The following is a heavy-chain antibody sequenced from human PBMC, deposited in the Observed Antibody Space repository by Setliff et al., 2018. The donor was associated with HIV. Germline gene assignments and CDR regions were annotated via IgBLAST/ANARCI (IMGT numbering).Heavy chain of an antibody. CDR1: GGTFTSYA. CDR2: IIPIVGIT. V-gene: IGHV1-69*10. J-gene: IGHJ1*01. Sequence: GASVKVSCKASGGTFTSYAIHWVRQAPGQGLGWMGGIIPIVGITNYAQKFQVRVTITADKSTNTAYMDLHSLTSEDTAVYYCARNSDTAGYFLYWGQGTPVTVSS. CDR3: ARNSDTAGYFLY. D-gene: IGHD6-13*01.